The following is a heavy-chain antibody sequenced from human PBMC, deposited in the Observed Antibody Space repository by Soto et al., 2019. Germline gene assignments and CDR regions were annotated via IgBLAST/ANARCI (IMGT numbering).Heavy chain of an antibody. CDR2: IYYSGST. CDR3: AREDRGDDFWSGLGWFDP. D-gene: IGHD3-3*01. J-gene: IGHJ5*02. CDR1: GGSISSGGYY. Sequence: SETLSLTCTVSGGSISSGGYYWSWIRQHPGKGLEWIGYIYYSGSTYYNPSLKSRVTISVDTSKNQFSLKLSSVTAADTAVYYCAREDRGDDFWSGLGWFDPWGQGTLVTVSS. V-gene: IGHV4-31*03.